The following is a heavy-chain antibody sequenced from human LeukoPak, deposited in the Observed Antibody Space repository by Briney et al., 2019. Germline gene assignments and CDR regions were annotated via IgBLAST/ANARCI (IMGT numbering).Heavy chain of an antibody. V-gene: IGHV6-1*01. CDR1: GDSVSSNRAT. CDR3: ARGRGDIDFDY. CDR2: TYFRSKWYN. Sequence: SQTLSLTCAISGDSVSSNRATWTWIRQSPSRGLECLGRTYFRSKWYNDYAVFVKSRITINPDTSKNQFSLQLNSVTPEDTAVYYCARGRGDIDFDYWGQGTLVTVSS. J-gene: IGHJ4*02.